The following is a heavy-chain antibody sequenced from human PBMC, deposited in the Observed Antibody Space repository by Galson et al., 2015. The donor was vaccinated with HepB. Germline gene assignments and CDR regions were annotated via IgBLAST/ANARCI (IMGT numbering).Heavy chain of an antibody. CDR3: ARDLYYYDSSGYYYVVMAFDY. V-gene: IGHV6-1*01. CDR1: GDSVSSNSAA. Sequence: CAISGDSVSSNSAAWNWIRQSPSRGLEWLGRTYYRSKWYNDYAVSVKSRITINPDTSKNQFSLQLNSVTPEDTAMYYCARDLYYYDSSGYYYVVMAFDYWGQGTLVTVSS. CDR2: TYYRSKWYN. J-gene: IGHJ4*02. D-gene: IGHD3-22*01.